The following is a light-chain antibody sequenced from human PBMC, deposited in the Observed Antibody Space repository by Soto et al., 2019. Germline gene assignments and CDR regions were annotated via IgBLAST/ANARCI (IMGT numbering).Light chain of an antibody. V-gene: IGLV2-14*01. CDR3: SSFTSSSTRV. CDR2: DVS. CDR1: SSDVGAYNY. J-gene: IGLJ2*01. Sequence: SVLTQPASVSGSPGQWITIPCTGTSSDVGAYNYVSWYQQHPGKAPKLMIYDVSNRPSGVSNRFSGSKSGNTASLTISGLQAEDEADYFCSSFTSSSTRVFGGGTKLTVL.